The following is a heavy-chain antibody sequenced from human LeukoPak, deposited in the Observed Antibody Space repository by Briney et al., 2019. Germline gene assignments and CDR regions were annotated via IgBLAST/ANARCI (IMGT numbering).Heavy chain of an antibody. V-gene: IGHV3-23*01. J-gene: IGHJ4*02. CDR1: GFAFSSYG. Sequence: PGGSLRLSCAASGFAFSSYGMSWVRQASGKGLEWVSAITGSGGSTYYADSVKGRFTISRDNSKNTLYLQMNSLRAEDTAVYYCAKDQVPVAGNFDYWGQGTLVTVSS. CDR2: ITGSGGST. D-gene: IGHD6-19*01. CDR3: AKDQVPVAGNFDY.